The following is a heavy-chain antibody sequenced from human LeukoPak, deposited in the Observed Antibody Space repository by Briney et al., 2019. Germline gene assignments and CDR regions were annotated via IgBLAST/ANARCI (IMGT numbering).Heavy chain of an antibody. Sequence: SQTLSLTCTVSGGSISSGGYYWSWIRQHPGKGLEWIGYIFYSGSTYYNPSLKSRVTISVDTSKNQFFLKLSSVTAADTAVYYCARYRRSGADKAHIDCWGQGTLVTVSS. V-gene: IGHV4-31*03. J-gene: IGHJ4*02. CDR2: IFYSGST. D-gene: IGHD1-26*01. CDR3: ARYRRSGADKAHIDC. CDR1: GGSISSGGYY.